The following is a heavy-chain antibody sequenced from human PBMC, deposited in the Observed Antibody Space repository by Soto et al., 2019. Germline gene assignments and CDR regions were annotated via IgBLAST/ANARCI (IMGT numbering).Heavy chain of an antibody. CDR3: ARGRGFMSRNALDL. CDR2: INHSGST. CDR1: GGSFRGYY. J-gene: IGHJ3*01. Sequence: QVQLQRWGAGLLRPSETLSLTCAVSGGSFRGYYWTWLRQSPGRGLEWIGEINHSGSTNSNPSLKSRPTISVDTSKTQFSMNLTSVTAADAAVYYCARGRGFMSRNALDLWGQGTRVIVSS. V-gene: IGHV4-34*01.